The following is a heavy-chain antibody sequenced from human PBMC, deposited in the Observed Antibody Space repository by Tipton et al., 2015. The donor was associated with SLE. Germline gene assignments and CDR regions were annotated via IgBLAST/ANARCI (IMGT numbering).Heavy chain of an antibody. V-gene: IGHV4-39*07. CDR3: ARGTYYMDV. CDR1: GGSITSNTYY. Sequence: TLSLTCTVSGGSITSNTYYWGWIRQPPGKGLEWIGSSFHTGSAYYNPSLKSRVTISVDTSKNQFSLKLSSVTAADTAVYYCARGTYYMDVWGKGTTVTVSS. J-gene: IGHJ6*03. CDR2: SFHTGSA.